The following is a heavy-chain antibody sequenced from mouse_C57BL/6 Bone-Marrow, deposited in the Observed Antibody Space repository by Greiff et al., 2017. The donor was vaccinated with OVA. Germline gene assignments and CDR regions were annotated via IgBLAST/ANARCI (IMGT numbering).Heavy chain of an antibody. CDR2: IYPNNGGN. V-gene: IGHV1-34*01. J-gene: IGHJ4*01. D-gene: IGHD1-1*01. CDR3: SRSILLRYPLGGYYAMYD. Sequence: EVQLQQSGPELVKPGASVKMSCKASGYTFTDYSMHWVKQSHGKSLEWIGYIYPNNGGNGYNQKFTGKSTLNVDKSSSTSYMELRSLTAKDSAVYYCSRSILLRYPLGGYYAMYDWGPGTSVTVSS. CDR1: GYTFTDYS.